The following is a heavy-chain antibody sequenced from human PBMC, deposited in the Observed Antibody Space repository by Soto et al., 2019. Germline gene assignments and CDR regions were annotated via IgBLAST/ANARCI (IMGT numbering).Heavy chain of an antibody. V-gene: IGHV3-30*18. CDR2: ISYDGSNK. D-gene: IGHD2-2*01. CDR1: GFTFSSYG. CDR3: AKDLRDIVLVPAAANYYYYGMDV. J-gene: IGHJ6*02. Sequence: GGSLRLSCAASGFTFSSYGMHWVRQAPGKGLEWVAVISYDGSNKYYADSVKGRFTISRDNSKNTLYLQMNSLRAEDTAVYYCAKDLRDIVLVPAAANYYYYGMDVWGQGTTVTVSS.